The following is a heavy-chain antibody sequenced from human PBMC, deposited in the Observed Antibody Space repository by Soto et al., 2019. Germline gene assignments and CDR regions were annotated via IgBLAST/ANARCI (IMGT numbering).Heavy chain of an antibody. D-gene: IGHD4-17*01. J-gene: IGHJ4*02. V-gene: IGHV3-30-3*01. Sequence: GGSLRLSCAASGFTFSSYAMHWVRQAPGKGQEWVAVISYDGSNKYYADSVKGRFTISRDNSKNTLYLQMNSLRAEDTAVYYCARDQDYGGGNDYWGQGTLVTVSS. CDR1: GFTFSSYA. CDR2: ISYDGSNK. CDR3: ARDQDYGGGNDY.